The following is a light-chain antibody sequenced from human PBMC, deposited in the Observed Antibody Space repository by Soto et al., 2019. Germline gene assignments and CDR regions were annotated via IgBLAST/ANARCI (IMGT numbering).Light chain of an antibody. CDR3: QQYNNWPRT. V-gene: IGKV3-20*01. J-gene: IGKJ1*01. Sequence: EVVLTQSPGTLSLSPGERATLSCRASQSVSGSYLAWYQQKPGQPPRLLIYGASSRAAGIPDRFSGSGAGTDFTLTISRLEPEDFAVYYCQQYNNWPRTFGQGTKVDIK. CDR2: GAS. CDR1: QSVSGSY.